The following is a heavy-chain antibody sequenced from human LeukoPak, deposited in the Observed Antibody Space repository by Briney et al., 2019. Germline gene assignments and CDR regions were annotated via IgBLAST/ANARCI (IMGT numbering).Heavy chain of an antibody. CDR2: IYYSGST. CDR3: ARRATVTDVWDY. CDR1: GGSISSYY. J-gene: IGHJ4*02. D-gene: IGHD4-17*01. V-gene: IGHV4-59*01. Sequence: SETLSLTCTVSGGSISSYYWSWIRQPPGKGLEWIGYIYYSGSTNYNPSLKSRVTISVDTSKNQFSLKLSSVTAADTAVYYCARRATVTDVWDYGGQGTLVTVSA.